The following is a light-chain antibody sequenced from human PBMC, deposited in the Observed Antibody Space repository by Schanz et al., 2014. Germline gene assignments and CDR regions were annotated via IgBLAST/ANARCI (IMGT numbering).Light chain of an antibody. CDR3: TSYTSSRTWV. J-gene: IGLJ3*02. V-gene: IGLV2-14*01. CDR1: SSDVGGYNY. Sequence: QSALTQPASVSGSPGQSITISCTGTSSDVGGYNYVSWYQQNPGKAPKFIIYDVNNRPSGVSNRFSGSKSGNTASLTISGLQAEDEADYYCTSYTSSRTWVFGGGTKLTVL. CDR2: DVN.